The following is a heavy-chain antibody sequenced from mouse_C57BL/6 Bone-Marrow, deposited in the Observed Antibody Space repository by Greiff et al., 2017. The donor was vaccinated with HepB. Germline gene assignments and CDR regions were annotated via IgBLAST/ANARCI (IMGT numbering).Heavy chain of an antibody. J-gene: IGHJ2*01. V-gene: IGHV1-81*01. CDR1: GYTFTSYG. Sequence: VQLQQSGAELARPGASVKLSCKASGYTFTSYGISWVKQSTGQGLEWIGEIYPRSGNTYYNEKFKVKATLTADKSSSTAYMELRSLTSEDSAVYFCASPPIYYYGSSYFDYWGQGTTLTVSS. D-gene: IGHD1-1*01. CDR2: IYPRSGNT. CDR3: ASPPIYYYGSSYFDY.